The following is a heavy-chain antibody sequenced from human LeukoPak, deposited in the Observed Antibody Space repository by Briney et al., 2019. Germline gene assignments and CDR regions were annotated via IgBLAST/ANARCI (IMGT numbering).Heavy chain of an antibody. D-gene: IGHD2-8*01. CDR1: GGTFSSYA. J-gene: IGHJ6*02. CDR2: IIPILGIA. V-gene: IGHV1-69*04. CDR3: ARDVSNPHYYYYGMDV. Sequence: GASVKVSCKASGGTFSSYAISWARQAPGQGLEWMGRIIPILGIANYAQKFQGRVTITADKSTSTAYMELSSLRSEDTAVYYCARDVSNPHYYYYGMDVWGQGTTVTVSS.